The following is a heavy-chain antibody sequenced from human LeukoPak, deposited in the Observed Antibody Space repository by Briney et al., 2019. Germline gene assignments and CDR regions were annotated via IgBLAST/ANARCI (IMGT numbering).Heavy chain of an antibody. Sequence: GASVKVSCKASGYTFTGYYMHWVRQAPGQGLEWMGWINPNSGGTNYAQKFLGWVTMTRDTSISTAYMELSRLRSDDTAVYYCARGGYYDSSGHDAFDIWGQGTMVTVSS. V-gene: IGHV1-2*04. D-gene: IGHD3-22*01. J-gene: IGHJ3*02. CDR2: INPNSGGT. CDR3: ARGGYYDSSGHDAFDI. CDR1: GYTFTGYY.